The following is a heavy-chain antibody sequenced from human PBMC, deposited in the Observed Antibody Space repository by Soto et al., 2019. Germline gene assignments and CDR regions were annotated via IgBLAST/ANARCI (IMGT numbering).Heavy chain of an antibody. Sequence: LSLTCTVSGDSISSGGYYWSWIRQHPGKGLEWIGYIYYSGSIYYNPSLKSRVTISVDTSKNQFSLKLSSVTAADTAVYYRARGISSSWYFYFDYWGQGTLVTVSS. CDR3: ARGISSSWYFYFDY. V-gene: IGHV4-31*03. CDR2: IYYSGSI. CDR1: GDSISSGGYY. D-gene: IGHD6-13*01. J-gene: IGHJ4*02.